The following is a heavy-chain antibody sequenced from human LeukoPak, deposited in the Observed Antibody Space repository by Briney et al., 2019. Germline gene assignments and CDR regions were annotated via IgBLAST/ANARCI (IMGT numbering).Heavy chain of an antibody. D-gene: IGHD2-15*01. Sequence: GGSLRLSCAASGFTFSSYSMNWVRQAPGKGLEWVSSISSSSSYIYYADSVKGRFTISRDNAKNSLYLQMNSLRAEDTAVYYCASSPWDVVVVAATFWGWGQGTLVTVSS. CDR2: ISSSSSYI. CDR1: GFTFSSYS. J-gene: IGHJ4*02. V-gene: IGHV3-21*01. CDR3: ASSPWDVVVVAATFWG.